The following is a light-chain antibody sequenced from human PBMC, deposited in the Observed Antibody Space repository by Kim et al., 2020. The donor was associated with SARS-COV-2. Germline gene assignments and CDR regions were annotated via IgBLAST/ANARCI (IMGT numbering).Light chain of an antibody. CDR2: DVN. V-gene: IGLV2-14*01. CDR1: SSDVGGYDY. J-gene: IGLJ1*01. CDR3: SSHTSRNAYV. Sequence: QSALTQPASVSGSPGQSITISCIGTSSDVGGYDYVSWYQQFPGKAPKLLIFDVNRRPSGVSNRFSGSKSGSTASLTISGLRAEDEADYYCSSHTSRNAYVFGGGTKVTVL.